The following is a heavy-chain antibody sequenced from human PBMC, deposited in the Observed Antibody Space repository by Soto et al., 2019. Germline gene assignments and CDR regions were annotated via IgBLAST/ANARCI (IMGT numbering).Heavy chain of an antibody. CDR1: GYSFTSYW. CDR2: IYPGDSDT. V-gene: IGHV5-51*01. CDR3: ARQDTRTLDYGDYDTYYFDY. Sequence: GESLKISCKGSGYSFTSYWIGWVRQMPGKGLEWMGIIYPGDSDTRYSPSFQGQVTISADKSISTAYLQWSSLKASDTAMYYCARQDTRTLDYGDYDTYYFDYWGQGTLVTVSS. J-gene: IGHJ4*02. D-gene: IGHD4-17*01.